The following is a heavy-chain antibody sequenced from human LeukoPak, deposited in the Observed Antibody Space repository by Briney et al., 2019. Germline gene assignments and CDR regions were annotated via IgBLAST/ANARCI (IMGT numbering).Heavy chain of an antibody. CDR3: ARRYFDY. CDR1: GFSFSAYG. V-gene: IGHV3-7*03. J-gene: IGHJ4*02. Sequence: GGSLRLSCAASGFSFSAYGMHWVRQAPGKGLEWVANIKQDGSEEYYVDSVKGRFTISRDNAKNSLYLQMNSLRAEDTAVYYCARRYFDYWGQGILVTVSS. CDR2: IKQDGSEE.